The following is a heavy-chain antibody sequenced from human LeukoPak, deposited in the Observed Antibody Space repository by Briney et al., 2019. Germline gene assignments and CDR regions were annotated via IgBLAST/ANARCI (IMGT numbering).Heavy chain of an antibody. V-gene: IGHV1-2*04. CDR2: INPNSGGT. J-gene: IGHJ4*02. D-gene: IGHD2-2*01. CDR3: ARDYCSSTSCYLDY. CDR1: GYTFTGYY. Sequence: ASVKVSCKASGYTFTGYYMHWVRQAPGQGLEWMGWINPNSGGTNYAQKFQGWVTMTRDTSISTAYMELSRLRSDHTAVYYCARDYCSSTSCYLDYWGQGTLVTVSS.